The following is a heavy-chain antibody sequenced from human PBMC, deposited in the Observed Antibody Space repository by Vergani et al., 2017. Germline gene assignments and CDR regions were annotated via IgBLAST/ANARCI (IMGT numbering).Heavy chain of an antibody. D-gene: IGHD2-15*01. V-gene: IGHV4-61*02. CDR3: ARGVVAATPDY. Sequence: QVQLQESGPGLVKPSQTLSLTSTVSGGSISSGSYYWSWIRQPAGKGLEWIGRIYTSGSTNYNPSLKSRVTISVDTSKNQFSLKLSSVTAADTAVYYCARGVVAATPDYWGQGTLVTVSS. J-gene: IGHJ4*02. CDR1: GGSISSGSYY. CDR2: IYTSGST.